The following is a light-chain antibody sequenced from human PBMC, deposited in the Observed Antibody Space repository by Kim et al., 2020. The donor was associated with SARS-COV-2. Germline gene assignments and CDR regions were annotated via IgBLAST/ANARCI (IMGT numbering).Light chain of an antibody. CDR1: QSVLYSSNNKNY. CDR2: WAS. V-gene: IGKV4-1*01. Sequence: DIVMTQSPDSLAVSLGERATINCKSSQSVLYSSNNKNYLAWYQQKPGQPPKLLIYWASTRESGVPDRFSGSGSGTDFTLTISSLQAEDVAVYYCQQGVYTFGQGTKLEI. CDR3: QQGVYT. J-gene: IGKJ2*01.